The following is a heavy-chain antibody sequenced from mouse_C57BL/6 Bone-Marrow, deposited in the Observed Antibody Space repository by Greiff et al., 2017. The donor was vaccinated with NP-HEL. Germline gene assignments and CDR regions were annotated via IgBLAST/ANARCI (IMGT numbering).Heavy chain of an antibody. Sequence: EVQLVESGGDLVKPGGSLKLSCAASGFTFSSYGMSWVRQTPDKRLEWVATISSGGSYTYYPDSVKGRFTISRDNAKNTLYLQMSSLKSEDTAMYYCARQLYAMDYWGQVTSVTVSS. V-gene: IGHV5-6*01. CDR1: GFTFSSYG. CDR3: ARQLYAMDY. J-gene: IGHJ4*01. CDR2: ISSGGSYT.